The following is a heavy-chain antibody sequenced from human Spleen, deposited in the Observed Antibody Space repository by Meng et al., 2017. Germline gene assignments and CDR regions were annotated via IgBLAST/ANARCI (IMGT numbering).Heavy chain of an antibody. V-gene: IGHV4-38-2*01. J-gene: IGHJ4*02. CDR2: IYHSGST. Sequence: ETLSLTCAVSDYSISNPSYWDWIRQPPGKGLEWIGTIYHSGSTYYNPSLKSRVTISVDTSKNQFSLKLSSVTAADTAVYYCARSMGYGDYVYYFDYWGQGTLVTVSS. D-gene: IGHD4-17*01. CDR3: ARSMGYGDYVYYFDY. CDR1: DYSISNPSY.